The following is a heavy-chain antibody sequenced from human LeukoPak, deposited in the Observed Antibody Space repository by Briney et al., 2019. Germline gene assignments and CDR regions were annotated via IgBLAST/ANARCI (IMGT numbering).Heavy chain of an antibody. CDR3: ARDKSGGSYPHAFDI. Sequence: SETLSLTCTVSGGSISSYYWSWIRQPPGKGLEWIGYIYYSGSTNYNPSLKSRVTISVDTSKNQFSLKLSSVTAADTAVYYCARDKSGGSYPHAFDIWGQGTMVTVSS. CDR2: IYYSGST. V-gene: IGHV4-59*01. D-gene: IGHD1-26*01. J-gene: IGHJ3*02. CDR1: GGSISSYY.